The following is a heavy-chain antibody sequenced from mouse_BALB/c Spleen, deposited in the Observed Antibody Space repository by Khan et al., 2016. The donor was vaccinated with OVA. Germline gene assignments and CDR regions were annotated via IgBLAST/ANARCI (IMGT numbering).Heavy chain of an antibody. CDR2: IWSGGST. J-gene: IGHJ4*01. D-gene: IGHD2-10*02. Sequence: QVQLKESGPGLVAPSQSLSITCTVSGFSLSRYSVHWVRQPPGKGLEWLGMIWSGGSTDYNSALKSRLSLSKDNSKSQVFLKMNSLLTDDTAMYYCARKKYGNYVSLDYWGQGTSVTVSS. CDR1: GFSLSRYS. V-gene: IGHV2-6-4*01. CDR3: ARKKYGNYVSLDY.